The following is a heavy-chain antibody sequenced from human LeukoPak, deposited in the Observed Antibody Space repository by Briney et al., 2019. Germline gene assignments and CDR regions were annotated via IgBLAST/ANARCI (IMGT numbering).Heavy chain of an antibody. V-gene: IGHV4-38-2*01. Sequence: PSETLSLTCAVSGYSISSGYYWGWIRQPPGKGLEWIGSIYHSRSTYYNPSLKSRVTISVDTSKNQFSLKLSSVTAADTAVYYCARCGSYSAFDAFDIWGQGTMVTVSS. CDR3: ARCGSYSAFDAFDI. D-gene: IGHD1-26*01. CDR1: GYSISSGYY. J-gene: IGHJ3*02. CDR2: IYHSRST.